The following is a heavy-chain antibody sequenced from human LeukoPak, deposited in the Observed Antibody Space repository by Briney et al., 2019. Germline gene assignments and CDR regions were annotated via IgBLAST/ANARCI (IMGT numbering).Heavy chain of an antibody. J-gene: IGHJ3*02. Sequence: PSETLSLTCAVSGGSISSGDYSWRWIRQPPGKGLEWIGYIYYSGSTNYNPSLKSRVTISVDTSKNQFSLKLSSVTAADTAVYYCARGFGVVTNDAFDIWGQGTMVTVSS. V-gene: IGHV4-61*08. CDR3: ARGFGVVTNDAFDI. D-gene: IGHD3-3*01. CDR2: IYYSGST. CDR1: GGSISSGDYS.